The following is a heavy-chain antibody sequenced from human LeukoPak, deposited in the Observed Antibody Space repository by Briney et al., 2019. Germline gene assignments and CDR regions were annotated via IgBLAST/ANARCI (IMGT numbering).Heavy chain of an antibody. D-gene: IGHD4-23*01. CDR1: GYTFTGYY. Sequence: ASVKVSCKASGYTFTGYYMHWVRQAPGQGLEWMGWINPNSGGTNYAQKFQGWVTMTRDTSISTAYMELSRLRSDDTAVYYCARDQQVVTRVGLGIGMDVWGQGTTVTVSS. V-gene: IGHV1-2*04. J-gene: IGHJ6*02. CDR2: INPNSGGT. CDR3: ARDQQVVTRVGLGIGMDV.